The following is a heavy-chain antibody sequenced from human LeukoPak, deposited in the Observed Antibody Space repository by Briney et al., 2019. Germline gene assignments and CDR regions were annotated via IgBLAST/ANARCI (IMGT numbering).Heavy chain of an antibody. D-gene: IGHD2-2*01. Sequence: GGSLRLSCAASGFTFSSYWMSWVRLAPGRGLEWVANIKPDGTETYYVDSVKGRFTISRDNAKNSLDLQMNSLRAEDTAVYYCARTLGYCSSTNCFLTFDYWGQGTLVTVSS. J-gene: IGHJ4*02. V-gene: IGHV3-7*04. CDR1: GFTFSSYW. CDR3: ARTLGYCSSTNCFLTFDY. CDR2: IKPDGTET.